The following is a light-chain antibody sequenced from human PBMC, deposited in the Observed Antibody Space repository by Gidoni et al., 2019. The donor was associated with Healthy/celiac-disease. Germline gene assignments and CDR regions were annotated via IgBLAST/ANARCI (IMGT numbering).Light chain of an antibody. V-gene: IGLV1-44*01. CDR3: AAWDDSIRVV. CDR1: SSNIRSNT. Sequence: GSSSNIRSNTVNWYQQLPGTAPKLLIYRNNQRPAGVPDRFSDSKSGTSASLAISGLQSEDEADYYCAAWDDSIRVVFGGGTKLTVL. J-gene: IGLJ2*01. CDR2: RNN.